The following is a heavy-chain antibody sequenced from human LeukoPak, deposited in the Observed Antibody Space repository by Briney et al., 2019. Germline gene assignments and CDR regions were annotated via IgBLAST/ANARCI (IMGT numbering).Heavy chain of an antibody. CDR3: ARGSEYTSSTNYYFDY. CDR1: GFTFSSYL. CDR2: IKQDGSEK. Sequence: GGSLRLSCAPSGFTFSSYLMSWVRQAPGKGLEWVANIKQDGSEKHYVDSVKGRFTISRDNAKKSLFLHMNSMRVEDTAVYYCARGSEYTSSTNYYFDYWGQGTLVTVSS. J-gene: IGHJ4*02. D-gene: IGHD6-6*01. V-gene: IGHV3-7*01.